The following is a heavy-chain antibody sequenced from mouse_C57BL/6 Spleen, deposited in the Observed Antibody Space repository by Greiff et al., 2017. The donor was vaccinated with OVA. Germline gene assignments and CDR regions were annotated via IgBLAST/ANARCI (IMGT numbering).Heavy chain of an antibody. CDR3: AREGDYDAFAY. J-gene: IGHJ3*01. V-gene: IGHV3-6*01. Sequence: DVKLVESGPGLVKPSQSLSLTCSVTGYSITSGYYWNWIRQFPGNKLEWMGYISYDGSNNYNPSLKNRISITRDTSKNQFFLKLNSVTTEDTATYYCAREGDYDAFAYWGQGTLVTVSA. CDR1: GYSITSGYY. CDR2: ISYDGSN. D-gene: IGHD2-4*01.